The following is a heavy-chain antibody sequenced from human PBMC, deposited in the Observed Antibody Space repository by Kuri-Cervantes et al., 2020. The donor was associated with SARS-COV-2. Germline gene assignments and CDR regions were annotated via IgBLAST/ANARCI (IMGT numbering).Heavy chain of an antibody. CDR3: ARDNILFSGSGFDS. V-gene: IGHV4-4*07. J-gene: IGHJ4*02. CDR2: VYSSGGT. D-gene: IGHD1-26*01. Sequence: SETLSLTCTLSGGSISGYYWSWIRQSAGKGLEFIGRVYSSGGTNYNPSLESRVTMSIDTAKNQVSLRLTSVTAADTAVYYCARDNILFSGSGFDSWGQGALVTVSS. CDR1: GGSISGYY.